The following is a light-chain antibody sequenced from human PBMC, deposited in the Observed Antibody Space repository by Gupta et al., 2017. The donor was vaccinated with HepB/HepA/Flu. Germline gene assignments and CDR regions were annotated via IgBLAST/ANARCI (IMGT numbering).Light chain of an antibody. CDR1: TANIGTNT. CDR3: AAWHDSQIGML. J-gene: IGLJ2*01. Sequence: QSVLTQPPSASGTPGQRVTISCSGSTANIGTNTVNWYQQVSGTAPKLLIYNNNQRPSGVPDRFSGSKSDTSASLAISGLQSEDEADYYCAAWHDSQIGMLFGGGTKLTVL. V-gene: IGLV1-44*01. CDR2: NNN.